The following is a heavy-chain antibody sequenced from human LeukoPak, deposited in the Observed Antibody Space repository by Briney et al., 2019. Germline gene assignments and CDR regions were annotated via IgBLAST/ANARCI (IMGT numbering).Heavy chain of an antibody. D-gene: IGHD4-23*01. CDR1: GGSISSYY. Sequence: SETLSLTCTVSGGSISSYYWSWIRQPPGKGLEWIGYIYYSGSTNYNPSLKSRVTISVDTSKNQFSQKLSSVTAADTAVYYCARNYGGNSGGIDYWGQGTLVTVSS. J-gene: IGHJ4*02. V-gene: IGHV4-59*01. CDR3: ARNYGGNSGGIDY. CDR2: IYYSGST.